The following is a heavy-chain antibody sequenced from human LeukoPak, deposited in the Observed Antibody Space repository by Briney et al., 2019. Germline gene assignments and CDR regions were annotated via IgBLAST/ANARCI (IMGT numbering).Heavy chain of an antibody. D-gene: IGHD3-22*01. J-gene: IGHJ4*02. CDR2: ISYDGSNK. Sequence: SGGSLRLSCAVSGFTFSSYAMHWVRQAPGKGLEWVAVISYDGSNKYYADSVKGRFTISRDNSKNTLYLQMNSLRAEDTAVYYCAMMVISYYFDYWGQGTLVTVSS. V-gene: IGHV3-30*04. CDR3: AMMVISYYFDY. CDR1: GFTFSSYA.